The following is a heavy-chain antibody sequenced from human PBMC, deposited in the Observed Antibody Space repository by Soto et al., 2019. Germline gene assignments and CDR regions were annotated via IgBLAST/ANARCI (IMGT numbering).Heavy chain of an antibody. CDR2: SFSSGGT. CDR1: GFTLDKYT. J-gene: IGHJ4*02. CDR3: ARDREPDGIWTFDY. Sequence: SLRLSCAAFGFTLDKYTMGWVRQAPGKGLEWVAESFSSGGTQYADSVKGRFTISRDNSRNMVFLQMNGLRVEDTALYYCARDREPDGIWTFDYWGQGTLVTVSS. V-gene: IGHV3-53*01. D-gene: IGHD3-9*01.